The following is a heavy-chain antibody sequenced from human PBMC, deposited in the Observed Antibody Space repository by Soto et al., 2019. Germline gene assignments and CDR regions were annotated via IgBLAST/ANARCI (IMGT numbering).Heavy chain of an antibody. D-gene: IGHD1-26*01. Sequence: GASVKVSCKPSGYTFTSYYTHWVRQAPGQGLEWMGTINPSGDSTTYAQKFQGRVTMTRDTSTTTVYMELSSLRSDDTAIYYCARDWELGYWGQGTLVTVSS. J-gene: IGHJ4*02. CDR2: INPSGDST. CDR1: GYTFTSYY. V-gene: IGHV1-46*01. CDR3: ARDWELGY.